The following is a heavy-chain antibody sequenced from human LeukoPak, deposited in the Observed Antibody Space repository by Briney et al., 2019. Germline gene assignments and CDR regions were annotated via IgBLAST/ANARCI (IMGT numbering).Heavy chain of an antibody. CDR1: GFTFSSYA. V-gene: IGHV3-23*01. J-gene: IGHJ4*02. CDR3: AKGRVFYGSGSRYFDY. Sequence: GGSLRLSCAASGFTFSSYAMSWVRQAPGKGLEWVSAISGSGGSTYYADSVKGRFTISRDNFKNTLYLQMNSLRAEDTAVYYCAKGRVFYGSGSRYFDYWGQGTLVTVSS. D-gene: IGHD3-10*01. CDR2: ISGSGGST.